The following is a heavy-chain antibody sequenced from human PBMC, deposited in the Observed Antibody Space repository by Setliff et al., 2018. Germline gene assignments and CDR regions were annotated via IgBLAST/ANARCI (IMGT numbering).Heavy chain of an antibody. CDR1: GFIFSDAW. CDR3: AITMTTGVDFFDY. Sequence: GGSLRLSCAGSGFIFSDAWMTWVRQAPGKGLEWVGRIKSKTDGGTTDYAAPVKGRFTISRDDSKDTLYLQMNSLKTEDTAVYYCAITMTTGVDFFDYWGQGTLVTVSS. CDR2: IKSKTDGGTT. D-gene: IGHD4-17*01. V-gene: IGHV3-15*01. J-gene: IGHJ4*02.